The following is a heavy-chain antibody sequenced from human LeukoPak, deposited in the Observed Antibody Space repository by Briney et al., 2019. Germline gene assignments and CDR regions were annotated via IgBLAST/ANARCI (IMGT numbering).Heavy chain of an antibody. CDR1: GFTFSSYA. D-gene: IGHD3-22*01. J-gene: IGHJ5*02. CDR3: AKDKKYYYDSSGYPNDA. Sequence: QSGGSLRLSCAASGFTFSSYAMSWVRQAPGKGLEWVSAISGSGGSTYYADSVKGRFAISRDNSKNTLYLQMNSLRADGTAVCYWAKDKKYYYDSSGYPNDAWGQGTLVTVPS. CDR2: ISGSGGST. V-gene: IGHV3-23*01.